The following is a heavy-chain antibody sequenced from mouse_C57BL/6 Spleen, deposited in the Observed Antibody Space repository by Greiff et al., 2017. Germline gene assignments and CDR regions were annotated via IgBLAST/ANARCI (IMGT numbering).Heavy chain of an antibody. V-gene: IGHV1-54*01. Sequence: QVQLQQSGAELVRPGTSVKVSCKASGYAFTNYLIEWVKQRPGQGLEWIGVLNPGSGGTNYNEKFKGKATLTADKASSTAYMQLSSLTSEDSAVYVWARKGGAMDYWGQGTSVTVSS. CDR3: ARKGGAMDY. CDR1: GYAFTNYL. CDR2: LNPGSGGT. J-gene: IGHJ4*01.